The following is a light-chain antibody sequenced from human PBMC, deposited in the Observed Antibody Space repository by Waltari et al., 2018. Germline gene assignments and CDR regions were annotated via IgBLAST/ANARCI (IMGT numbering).Light chain of an antibody. Sequence: DVQMTQSPSTLSASVGDRVNITCRASQNFSNWLSWYQQTPGKAPKLLVYKASSLESGVPSRFSGSGSGTEFTLSISSLQPDDFATYYCLQYNSYSGITFGQGTRLEIK. CDR3: LQYNSYSGIT. V-gene: IGKV1-5*03. J-gene: IGKJ5*01. CDR2: KAS. CDR1: QNFSNW.